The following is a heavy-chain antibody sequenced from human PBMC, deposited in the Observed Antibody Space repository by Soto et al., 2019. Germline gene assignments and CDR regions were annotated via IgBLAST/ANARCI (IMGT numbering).Heavy chain of an antibody. J-gene: IGHJ5*02. CDR3: VRDVGGSGWFAP. CDR1: GISIDNYY. Sequence: SETLSLTCTVSGISIDNYYCSWIRQSAGKGLEWIGRIYSSGTTNYNPSLKSRVTMSVDMSRSQFSLNVRSVTAADTAVYYCVRDVGGSGWFAPWGQGTLVTVS. V-gene: IGHV4-4*07. CDR2: IYSSGTT.